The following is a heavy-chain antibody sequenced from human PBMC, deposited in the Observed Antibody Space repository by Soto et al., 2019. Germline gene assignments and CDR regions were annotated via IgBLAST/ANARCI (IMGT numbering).Heavy chain of an antibody. Sequence: GGSLRLSFAASGFNFSSYAMSWVRQAPGKGLEWVSAISGSGGSTYYADSVKGRFTISRDNSKNTLYLQMNSLRAEDTAVYYCAKDYYGSGSYGRWGQGTLVTVSS. CDR2: ISGSGGST. D-gene: IGHD3-10*01. CDR1: GFNFSSYA. V-gene: IGHV3-23*01. J-gene: IGHJ4*02. CDR3: AKDYYGSGSYGR.